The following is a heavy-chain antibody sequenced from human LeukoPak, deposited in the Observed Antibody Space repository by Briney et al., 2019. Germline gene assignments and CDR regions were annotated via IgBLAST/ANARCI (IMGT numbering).Heavy chain of an antibody. D-gene: IGHD3-10*01. CDR1: GFTFTSYW. V-gene: IGHV3-74*01. Sequence: GGSLRLSCAASGFTFTSYWMHWVRQPPGKGLVWVSRVERDGSRTAYADSVTGRFTISRDNARNMVYLQMNSLRAEDTAVYYWAPDLGWGQGTLVTVSS. J-gene: IGHJ4*02. CDR2: VERDGSRT. CDR3: APDLG.